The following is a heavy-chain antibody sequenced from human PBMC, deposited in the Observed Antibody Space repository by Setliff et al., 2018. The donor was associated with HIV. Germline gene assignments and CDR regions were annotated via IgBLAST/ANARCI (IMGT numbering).Heavy chain of an antibody. CDR1: GFTFSDYA. D-gene: IGHD6-13*01. Sequence: GSLRLSCAASGFTFSDYAMSWVRQAPGKGLEWVSAISGSGRGTYYADSVKGRFTISRDNSKNTLYLQMNSLRAEDTAVYYCARSRAAGFDYWGQGTLVTVSS. J-gene: IGHJ4*02. CDR2: ISGSGRGT. CDR3: ARSRAAGFDY. V-gene: IGHV3-23*01.